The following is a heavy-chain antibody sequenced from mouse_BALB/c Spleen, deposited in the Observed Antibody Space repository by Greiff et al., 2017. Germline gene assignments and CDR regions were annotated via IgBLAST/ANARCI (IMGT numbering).Heavy chain of an antibody. Sequence: EVQLVESGGGLVKPGGSLKLSCAASGFTFSSYAMSWVRQTPEKRLEWVASISSGGSTYYPDSVKGRFTISRDNARNILYLQMSSLRSEDTAMYYCARGVGAFAYWGQGTLVTVSA. CDR2: ISSGGST. J-gene: IGHJ3*01. V-gene: IGHV5-6-5*01. CDR3: ARGVGAFAY. CDR1: GFTFSSYA.